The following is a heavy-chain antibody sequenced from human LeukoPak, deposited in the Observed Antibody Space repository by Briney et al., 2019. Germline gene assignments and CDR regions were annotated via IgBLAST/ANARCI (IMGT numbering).Heavy chain of an antibody. CDR1: GYTFTSYA. D-gene: IGHD4-17*01. CDR2: INAGNGNT. CDR3: ASQDYGDVRYNWFDP. J-gene: IGHJ5*02. V-gene: IGHV1-3*01. Sequence: GASVKVSCKASGYTFTSYAMHWVRQAPGQRLEWMGWINAGNGNTKYSQKFQGRVTITRDTSASTAYMELSSLRSEDTAVYYCASQDYGDVRYNWFDPWGQGTLVTVSS.